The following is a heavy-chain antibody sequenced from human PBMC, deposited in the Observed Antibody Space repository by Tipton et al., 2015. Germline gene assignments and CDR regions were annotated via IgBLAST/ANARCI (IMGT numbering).Heavy chain of an antibody. CDR2: ISYTDGA. Sequence: TLSLTCTVSGGSVTSGSYYWSWIRQPPGKGLEWIGYISYTDGAHYNPALKSRVTISVDTSKNQFSLTLNSVTAADTAVYYCARDLERGMDVWGQGPTVTVSS. V-gene: IGHV4-61*01. J-gene: IGHJ6*02. D-gene: IGHD5-24*01. CDR1: GGSVTSGSYY. CDR3: ARDLERGMDV.